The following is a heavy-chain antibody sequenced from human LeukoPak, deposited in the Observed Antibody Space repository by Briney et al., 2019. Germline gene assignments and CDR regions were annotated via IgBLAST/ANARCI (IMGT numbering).Heavy chain of an antibody. D-gene: IGHD3-9*01. CDR2: SNSDGSAT. Sequence: GSLRLSCAASGFTFSTYWMHWVRQTPGKGLVWVARSNSDGSATIYADSVKGRFVISRDNSKNTLYLQMSSLRVEDTAMYYCAREWRGFEDYWGQGTQVTVSS. CDR3: AREWRGFEDY. CDR1: GFTFSTYW. V-gene: IGHV3-74*01. J-gene: IGHJ4*02.